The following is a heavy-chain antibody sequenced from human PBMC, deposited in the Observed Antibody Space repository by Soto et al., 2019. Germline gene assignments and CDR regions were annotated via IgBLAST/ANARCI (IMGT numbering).Heavy chain of an antibody. CDR3: ATEYYGDFFDY. V-gene: IGHV4-59*01. J-gene: IGHJ4*02. Sequence: SETLSLTCTVSGGSISSYYWSWIRQPPGKGLEWIGYIYYSGSTTYNPSLKSRVTMSLDTSKNQFSLNLSSVTAADTAVYYCATEYYGDFFDYWGKGTLVTVSS. CDR2: IYYSGST. CDR1: GGSISSYY. D-gene: IGHD4-17*01.